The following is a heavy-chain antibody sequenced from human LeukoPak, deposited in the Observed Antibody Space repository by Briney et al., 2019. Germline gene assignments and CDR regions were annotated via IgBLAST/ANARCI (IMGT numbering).Heavy chain of an antibody. V-gene: IGHV1-69*10. CDR2: FIPILGTA. J-gene: IGHJ6*04. CDR3: AGIPVFGVVLHQEPV. D-gene: IGHD3-3*01. Sequence: GASVKVSCKASGGTFSDYALNWVRQAPGQGFEWMGVFIPILGTANSTQKFQDRVTITADISTNTVYMELSSLRSEDTAVYFCAGIPVFGVVLHQEPVWGKGTTVTVSS. CDR1: GGTFSDYA.